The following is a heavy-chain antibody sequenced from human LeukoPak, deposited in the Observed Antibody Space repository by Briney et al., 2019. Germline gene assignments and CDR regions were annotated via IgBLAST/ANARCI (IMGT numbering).Heavy chain of an antibody. CDR1: GGSISTYS. Sequence: SQTLSLTCTVSGGSISTYSWNWIRQPAGKGLEWIGRIFASGTTKYNPSPTSRFTMSVETSKNQFSLKLSSVTAADTAVYYCAREGSAFDIWGQGTMVTVSS. CDR2: IFASGTT. J-gene: IGHJ3*02. CDR3: AREGSAFDI. V-gene: IGHV4-4*07.